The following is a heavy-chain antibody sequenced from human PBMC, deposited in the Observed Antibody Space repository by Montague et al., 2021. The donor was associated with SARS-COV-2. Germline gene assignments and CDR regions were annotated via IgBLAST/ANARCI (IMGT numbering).Heavy chain of an antibody. Sequence: SETLSLTCAVYGGSFSGYDWTWIRQSPGKGLEWIGEINQSGSTKYKPSLKSRVTISVDTSKNQFSLRLTSVTAADTAVYYCARGLMSLTMVVVIMTGASNWLDSWGQGTLVTVSP. CDR1: GGSFSGYD. D-gene: IGHD2-21*01. CDR3: ARGLMSLTMVVVIMTGASNWLDS. CDR2: INQSGST. J-gene: IGHJ5*01. V-gene: IGHV4-34*01.